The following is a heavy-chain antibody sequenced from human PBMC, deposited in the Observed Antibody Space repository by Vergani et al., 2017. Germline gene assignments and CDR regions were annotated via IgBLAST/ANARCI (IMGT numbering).Heavy chain of an antibody. CDR2: INSDGSST. V-gene: IGHV3-74*02. J-gene: IGHJ3*02. CDR3: AKVFQWLSDAFDI. CDR1: GFTFSSYW. D-gene: IGHD3-22*01. Sequence: EVQLLESGGGLVQPGGSLRLSCAASGFTFSSYWMHWVRQAPGKGLVWVSRINSDGSSTSYADSVKGRFTISRDNAKNTLYLQMNSLRAEDTAVYYCAKVFQWLSDAFDIWGQGTMVTVSS.